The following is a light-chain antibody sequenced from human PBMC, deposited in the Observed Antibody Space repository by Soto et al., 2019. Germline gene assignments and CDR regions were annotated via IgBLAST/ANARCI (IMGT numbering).Light chain of an antibody. CDR1: QSVSNN. CDR2: GAF. J-gene: IGKJ2*01. CDR3: QHYYDWPYT. V-gene: IGKV3D-15*01. Sequence: IVMTQSPATLSLSPGEGASLSCRTSQSVSNNLAWYQQKPGQAPRLLIYGAFTRATDIPARFSGSGSGTDFTLTITSLQSEDFALYYCQHYYDWPYTFGQGTKVDIK.